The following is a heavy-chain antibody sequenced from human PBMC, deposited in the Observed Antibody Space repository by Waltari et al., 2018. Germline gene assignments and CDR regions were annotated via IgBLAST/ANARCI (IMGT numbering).Heavy chain of an antibody. CDR1: GFTFSNYG. CDR3: ARYRSGWYPDY. Sequence: QVQLVESGGGVVQPGTSLRLSCAAPGFTFSNYGMHWVRQAPGKGLEWVAVIWYDGRTKYYADTVKGRFTISRDNSNNTLYLQMNSLRAEDTAVYYCARYRSGWYPDYWGQGTLVTVSS. CDR2: IWYDGRTK. D-gene: IGHD6-19*01. J-gene: IGHJ4*02. V-gene: IGHV3-33*01.